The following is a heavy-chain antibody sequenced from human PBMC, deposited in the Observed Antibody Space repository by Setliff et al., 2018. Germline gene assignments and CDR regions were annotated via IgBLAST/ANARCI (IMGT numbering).Heavy chain of an antibody. CDR2: SKNKDNGYST. D-gene: IGHD5-12*01. J-gene: IGHJ4*02. Sequence: GGSLRLSCAVSGIAFSDHFMDWVRQAPGKGLEWVGRSKNKDNGYSTEYAASVKGRFTISRDDSQNTVYLQMNSLKTEDTAVYYCTTDQRWLQLAFGHWGRGILVTVSS. CDR1: GIAFSDHF. V-gene: IGHV3-72*01. CDR3: TTDQRWLQLAFGH.